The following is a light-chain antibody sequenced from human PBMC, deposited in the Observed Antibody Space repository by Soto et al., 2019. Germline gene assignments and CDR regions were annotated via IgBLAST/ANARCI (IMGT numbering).Light chain of an antibody. V-gene: IGLV1-40*01. J-gene: IGLJ2*01. CDR2: GNN. Sequence: QSVLTQPPSVSGAPGQRVTISCTGSSSNIGAGDDVHWYQQLPGTAPKLIFYGNNNRPSGVPDRFAGSKSGTSASLAIAGLQAEYEADYYYQSYHSNLRGPGVVFGGGTQLTVL. CDR1: SSNIGAGDD. CDR3: QSYHSNLRGPGVV.